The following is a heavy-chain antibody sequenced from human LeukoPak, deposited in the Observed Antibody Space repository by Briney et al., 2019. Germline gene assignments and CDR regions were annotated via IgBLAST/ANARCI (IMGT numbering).Heavy chain of an antibody. D-gene: IGHD6-13*01. Sequence: SETLSLTCTVSGGSISSYYWSWIRQPPGKGLEWIGYIYYSGSTNYNPSLKSRVTMSVDTSKNQFSLKVTSVTAAGTAVYYCARARIAAAGTKHFWFDPWGQGTLVTVSS. CDR3: ARARIAAAGTKHFWFDP. J-gene: IGHJ5*02. V-gene: IGHV4-59*01. CDR1: GGSISSYY. CDR2: IYYSGST.